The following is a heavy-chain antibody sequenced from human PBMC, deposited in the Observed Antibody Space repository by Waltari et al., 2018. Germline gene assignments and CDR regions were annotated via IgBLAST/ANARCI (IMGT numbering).Heavy chain of an antibody. Sequence: QVQLVQSGAEVKKPGASVKVSCKASGYTLTDSHMHWVRQAPGQGLEWMGWINPNMGGTNYAPKFQGRVTMTRDTSISTAYMELSSLRSDDTALYYCARLVSGAWSFDYWGQGALVTVSP. D-gene: IGHD6-19*01. J-gene: IGHJ4*02. CDR2: INPNMGGT. V-gene: IGHV1-2*02. CDR3: ARLVSGAWSFDY. CDR1: GYTLTDSH.